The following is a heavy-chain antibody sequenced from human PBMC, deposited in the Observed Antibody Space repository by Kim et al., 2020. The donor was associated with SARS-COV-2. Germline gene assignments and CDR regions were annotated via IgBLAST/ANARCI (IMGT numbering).Heavy chain of an antibody. CDR3: ARGRGIAAAGILLYYYYYGMAV. V-gene: IGHV4-34*01. CDR1: GGSFSGYY. J-gene: IGHJ6*02. D-gene: IGHD6-13*01. Sequence: SETLSLTCAVYGGSFSGYYWSWIRQPPGKGLEWIGEINHSGSTNYNPSLKSRVTISVDTSKNQFSLKLSSVTAADTAVYYCARGRGIAAAGILLYYYYYGMAVWGQGTTGTVSS. CDR2: INHSGST.